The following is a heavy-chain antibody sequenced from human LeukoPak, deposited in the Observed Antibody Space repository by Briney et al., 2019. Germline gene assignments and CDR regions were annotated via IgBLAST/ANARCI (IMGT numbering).Heavy chain of an antibody. D-gene: IGHD4/OR15-4a*01. J-gene: IGHJ4*02. CDR1: GFTFSSYE. CDR3: ARRVGAYSHPYDY. CDR2: ISSSGSTI. Sequence: GGSLRLSCAASGFTFSSYEMNWVRQAPGKGLEWVSYISSSGSTIYYADSVKGRFTISRDNSKNTLYLQMNSLRAEDTAVYHCARRVGAYSHPYDYWGQGTLVTVSS. V-gene: IGHV3-48*03.